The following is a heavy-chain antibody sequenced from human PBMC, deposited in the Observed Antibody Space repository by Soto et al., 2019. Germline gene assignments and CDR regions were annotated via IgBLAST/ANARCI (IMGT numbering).Heavy chain of an antibody. D-gene: IGHD3-10*01. V-gene: IGHV4-61*01. CDR2: IYYSGST. CDR3: ARGGRGYGSGSYYKSYYFDY. Sequence: QVQLQESGPGLVKPSETLSLTCTVSGGSVSSGSYYWSWIRQPPGKGLEWIGYIYYSGSTNYNPSLKSRVPISVDTSKNQFSLKLSSVTAADTAVYYCARGGRGYGSGSYYKSYYFDYWGQGTLVTVSS. CDR1: GGSVSSGSYY. J-gene: IGHJ4*02.